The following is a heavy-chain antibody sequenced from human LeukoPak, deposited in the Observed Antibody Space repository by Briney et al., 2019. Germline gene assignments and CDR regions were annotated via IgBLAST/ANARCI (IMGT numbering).Heavy chain of an antibody. Sequence: ASVKVSCKASGYPLTGYYIHWVRQAPGQGLEWMGWINPENGGTNYAQKFQGRVTMTRDTSISTAYMELSRLRSDDTAVYYCARGQKVFWSGYYFDYWGQGTLVTVSS. J-gene: IGHJ4*02. CDR2: INPENGGT. CDR1: GYPLTGYY. D-gene: IGHD3-3*01. V-gene: IGHV1-2*02. CDR3: ARGQKVFWSGYYFDY.